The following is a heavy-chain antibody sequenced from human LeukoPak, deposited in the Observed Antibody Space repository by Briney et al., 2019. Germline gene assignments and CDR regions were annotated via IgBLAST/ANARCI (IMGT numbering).Heavy chain of an antibody. J-gene: IGHJ5*02. CDR3: ASRVSPAAIPNWFNP. Sequence: ASVKVSCKASGYTFTGYYLHWVRQAPGQGLEWMGWINPNSGGTNYAQKFQGRVTMTRDTSISTAYMELSRLRSDDTAVYYCASRVSPAAIPNWFNPWGQGTLVTVSS. CDR2: INPNSGGT. D-gene: IGHD2-2*02. CDR1: GYTFTGYY. V-gene: IGHV1-2*02.